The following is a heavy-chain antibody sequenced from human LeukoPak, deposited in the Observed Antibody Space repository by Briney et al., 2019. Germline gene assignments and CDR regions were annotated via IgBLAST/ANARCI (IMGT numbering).Heavy chain of an antibody. V-gene: IGHV4-59*01. CDR2: IYYSGST. CDR3: ASSAPIYCTNGVCCNGRFDY. CDR1: GGSISSYY. D-gene: IGHD2-8*01. Sequence: SETLSLTCTVSGGSISSYYWSWIRQPPGKGLEWIGYIYYSGSTNYNPSLKSRVTISVDTSKNQFSLKLSSVTAADTAVYYCASSAPIYCTNGVCCNGRFDYWGQGTLVTVSS. J-gene: IGHJ4*02.